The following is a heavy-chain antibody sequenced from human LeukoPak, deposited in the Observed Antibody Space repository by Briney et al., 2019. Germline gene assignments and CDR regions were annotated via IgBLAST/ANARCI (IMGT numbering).Heavy chain of an antibody. CDR1: GGSISSYY. D-gene: IGHD6-19*01. V-gene: IGHV4-59*01. CDR2: IYYSGST. J-gene: IGHJ5*02. Sequence: SETLSLTCTVSGGSISSYYWSWIRQPPGKGLEWIGYIYYSGSTNYNPSLKSRVTISVDTSKNQFSLKLSSVTAADTAVYYCARDILWDSSGWRNWFDPWGQGTLVTVSS. CDR3: ARDILWDSSGWRNWFDP.